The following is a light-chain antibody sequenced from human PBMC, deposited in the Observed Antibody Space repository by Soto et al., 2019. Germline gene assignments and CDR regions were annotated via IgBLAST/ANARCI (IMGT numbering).Light chain of an antibody. V-gene: IGKV3-11*01. Sequence: EIVLTQSPATLSLSPGERATLSCRASQSINTYLAWYQQKPGQTTRLLIYDAFHRAPGIPTRFSGSGSGTDVPLSITTLESEHFAVYYCQVRSNVVTFGGGTKVEI. J-gene: IGKJ4*02. CDR2: DAF. CDR3: QVRSNVVT. CDR1: QSINTY.